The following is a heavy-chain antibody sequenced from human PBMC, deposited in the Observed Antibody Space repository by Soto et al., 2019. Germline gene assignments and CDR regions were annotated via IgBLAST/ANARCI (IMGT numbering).Heavy chain of an antibody. J-gene: IGHJ4*02. Sequence: PGGSLRLSCAASGFTFNSYAMHWVRQAPGKGLEWVAVISYDGSNKYYADSVKGRFTISRDNSKNTLYLQMNSLRAEDTAVYYCARQSGYYFDSWGQGTLVTVPS. CDR1: GFTFNSYA. D-gene: IGHD3-3*01. V-gene: IGHV3-30-3*01. CDR2: ISYDGSNK. CDR3: ARQSGYYFDS.